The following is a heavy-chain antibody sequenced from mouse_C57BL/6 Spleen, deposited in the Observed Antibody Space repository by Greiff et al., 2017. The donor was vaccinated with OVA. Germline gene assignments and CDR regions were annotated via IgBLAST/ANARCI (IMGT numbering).Heavy chain of an antibody. CDR1: GYTFTSYW. D-gene: IGHD4-1*01. Sequence: QVQLQQSGAELVKPGASVKLSCKASGYTFTSYWMQWVKQRPGQGLEWIGEIDPSDSYTNYNQKFKGKATLTVDTSSSTAYMQLSSLTSEDSAVYYCARWEGNYYAMDYWGQGTSVTVSS. CDR3: ARWEGNYYAMDY. V-gene: IGHV1-50*01. CDR2: IDPSDSYT. J-gene: IGHJ4*01.